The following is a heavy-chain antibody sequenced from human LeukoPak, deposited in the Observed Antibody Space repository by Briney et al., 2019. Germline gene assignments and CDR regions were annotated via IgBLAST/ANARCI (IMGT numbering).Heavy chain of an antibody. CDR1: GDSVSSNSVT. D-gene: IGHD2-2*01. CDR2: TYYRSTWYN. Sequence: SQTLSLTSAISGDSVSSNSVTWDWIRQSPSRGLEWLGRTYYRSTWYNDYAVSVRGRITVNPDTSKNQFSLHLNSVTPEDTAVYYCARRLTQYDCFDPWGQGILVTVPS. CDR3: ARRLTQYDCFDP. J-gene: IGHJ5*02. V-gene: IGHV6-1*01.